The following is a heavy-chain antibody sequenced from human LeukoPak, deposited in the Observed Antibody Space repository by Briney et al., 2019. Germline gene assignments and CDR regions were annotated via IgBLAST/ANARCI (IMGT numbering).Heavy chain of an antibody. CDR2: INPNSGGT. J-gene: IGHJ4*02. CDR3: ARDKGRIAVAGTSGVIGY. V-gene: IGHV1-2*02. D-gene: IGHD6-19*01. CDR1: GYTFTGYY. Sequence: GASVKVSCKASGYTFTGYYMHWVRQAPGQGLEWMGWINPNSGGTNYAQKFQGRVTMTRDTSIRTAYMELSRLRSDDTAVYYCARDKGRIAVAGTSGVIGYWGQGTLVTVSS.